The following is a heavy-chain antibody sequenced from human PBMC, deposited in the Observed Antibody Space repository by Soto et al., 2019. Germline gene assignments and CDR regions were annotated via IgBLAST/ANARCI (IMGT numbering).Heavy chain of an antibody. CDR1: GGSISSSSYY. V-gene: IGHV4-39*01. CDR3: ARGASGSYSDY. Sequence: QLQLQESGPGLVKPSETLSLTCTVSGGSISSSSYYWGWIRQPPGKGREWIGTIYYSGSTYYNPSLKSRVTRPGDRPKNQFSLKLSSVTAADPAVYYGARGASGSYSDYWGQGTLVTVSS. CDR2: IYYSGST. J-gene: IGHJ4*02. D-gene: IGHD3-10*01.